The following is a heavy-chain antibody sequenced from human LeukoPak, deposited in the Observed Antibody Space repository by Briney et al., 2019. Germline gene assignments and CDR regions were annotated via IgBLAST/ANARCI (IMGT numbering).Heavy chain of an antibody. V-gene: IGHV4-59*08. CDR2: IYYNGNT. CDR3: ARYDPSDYATSGLYYGVYFDS. Sequence: SETLSLTCSVSGGFITGHYWSWIRQSPRKGLEWIGYIYYNGNTNYNPSLKSRVIILLDMSKNQFSLKLTSVTAADTAIYYCARYDPSDYATSGLYYGVYFDSWGQGTLVSVPS. J-gene: IGHJ4*02. CDR1: GGFITGHY. D-gene: IGHD3-22*01.